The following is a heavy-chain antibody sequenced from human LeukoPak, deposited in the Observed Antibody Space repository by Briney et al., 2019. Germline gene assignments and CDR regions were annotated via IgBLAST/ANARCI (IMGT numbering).Heavy chain of an antibody. V-gene: IGHV4-4*07. CDR3: ARDRRVVVALYYYYYYMDV. CDR2: IYTSGST. D-gene: IGHD2-15*01. CDR1: GGSISSYY. Sequence: PSETLSLTCTGSGGSISSYYWSWLRQPAGKGLEWIGRIYTSGSTNYNPSLNSRVTMSVDTSKNQCSLKLSSVTAADTAVYYCARDRRVVVALYYYYYYMDVWGKGTTVTVSS. J-gene: IGHJ6*03.